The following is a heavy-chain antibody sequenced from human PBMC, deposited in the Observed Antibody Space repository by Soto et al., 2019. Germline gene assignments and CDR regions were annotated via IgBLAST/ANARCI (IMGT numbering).Heavy chain of an antibody. D-gene: IGHD6-13*01. CDR3: ARGVVGAAADNYYFDY. V-gene: IGHV1-69*01. CDR2: IIPIFGTA. CDR1: GGTFSSYA. J-gene: IGHJ4*02. Sequence: QVQLVQSGAEVKKPGSSVKVSCKASGGTFSSYAISWVRQAPGQGLEWMGGIIPIFGTANYAQKFQGRVTITADESSSTDYMELSSLRSVDTAVYYCARGVVGAAADNYYFDYWGQGTLVTVSS.